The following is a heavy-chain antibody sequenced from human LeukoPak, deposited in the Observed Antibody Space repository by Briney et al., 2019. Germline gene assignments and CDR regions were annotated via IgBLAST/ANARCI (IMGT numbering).Heavy chain of an antibody. J-gene: IGHJ4*02. D-gene: IGHD5-12*01. Sequence: GGSLRLSCAASGFTFSSYAMSWVRQAPGKGLEWVSAISGSGGSTYYADSVKGRFTISRDNSKNTLYLQMNSLRAEDTAVYYCARYSGYKPGPHLDYWGQGTLVTVSS. CDR1: GFTFSSYA. CDR2: ISGSGGST. CDR3: ARYSGYKPGPHLDY. V-gene: IGHV3-23*01.